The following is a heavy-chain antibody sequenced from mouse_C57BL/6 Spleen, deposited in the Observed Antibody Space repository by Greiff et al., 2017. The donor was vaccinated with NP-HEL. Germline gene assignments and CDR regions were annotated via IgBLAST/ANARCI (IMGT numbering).Heavy chain of an antibody. CDR2: IYPGDGDT. D-gene: IGHD2-4*01. CDR3: AREWYYDSYYYAMDY. Sequence: QVQLQQSGAELVKPGASVKISCKASGYAFSSYWMNWVKQRPGKGLEWIGQIYPGDGDTNYNGKFKGKATLTADKSSSTAYMQLSSLTSEDSAVYICAREWYYDSYYYAMDYWGQGTSVTVSS. CDR1: GYAFSSYW. J-gene: IGHJ4*01. V-gene: IGHV1-80*01.